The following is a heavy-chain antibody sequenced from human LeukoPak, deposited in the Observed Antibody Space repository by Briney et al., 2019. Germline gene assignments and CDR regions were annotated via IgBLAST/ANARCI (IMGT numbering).Heavy chain of an antibody. CDR3: ARGVGRGVTTPAHFDY. D-gene: IGHD3-22*01. Sequence: ASVKVSCKASGYTFTSYAMHWVRQAPGQRLEWMGWINAGNGNTKYSQEFQGRVTITRDTSASTAYMELSSLRSEDMAVYYCARGVGRGVTTPAHFDYWGQGTLVTVSS. J-gene: IGHJ4*02. CDR2: INAGNGNT. V-gene: IGHV1-3*03. CDR1: GYTFTSYA.